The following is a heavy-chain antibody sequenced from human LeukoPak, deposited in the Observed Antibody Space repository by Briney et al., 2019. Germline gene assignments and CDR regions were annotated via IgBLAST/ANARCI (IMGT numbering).Heavy chain of an antibody. Sequence: SETLSLTCTVSGGSISSYYWSWIRQPPGKGLEWIGYIYYSGSTNYNPSLKSRVTISVDTSKNQFSLKLSSVTAADTAVYYCAKPHIAAATYYFDYWGQGTLVTVSS. CDR2: IYYSGST. CDR3: AKPHIAAATYYFDY. J-gene: IGHJ4*02. V-gene: IGHV4-59*01. CDR1: GGSISSYY. D-gene: IGHD6-13*01.